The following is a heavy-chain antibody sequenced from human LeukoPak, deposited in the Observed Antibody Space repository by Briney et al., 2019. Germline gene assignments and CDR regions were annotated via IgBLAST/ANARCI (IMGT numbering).Heavy chain of an antibody. D-gene: IGHD2-8*01. V-gene: IGHV3-9*01. CDR3: VKDAPNGSVDF. CDR2: IHPNNGGV. J-gene: IGHJ4*02. CDR1: GFTFERYV. Sequence: PGGSLRVSCVTSGFTFERYVMHWMRLAPGKGLECVSSIHPNNGGVGYAASVKGRFAISRDNARNSLYLEMTSLRPEDTAVYYCVKDAPNGSVDFWGRGTLVTVSS.